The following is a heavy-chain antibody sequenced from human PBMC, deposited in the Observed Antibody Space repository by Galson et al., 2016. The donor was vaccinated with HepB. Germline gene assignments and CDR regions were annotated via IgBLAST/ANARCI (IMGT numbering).Heavy chain of an antibody. D-gene: IGHD3-9*01. V-gene: IGHV4-31*03. Sequence: TLSLTCTVSGGSLSSGGSHWNWIRQRPGKVLEWIGYTYYSGITYYNPSLGSRVSISLDTSKSQFSLKINSVTAADTAVYYCARGETWFWYLYLWGRGTQVTVSS. CDR3: ARGETWFWYLYL. CDR2: TYYSGIT. J-gene: IGHJ2*01. CDR1: GGSLSSGGSH.